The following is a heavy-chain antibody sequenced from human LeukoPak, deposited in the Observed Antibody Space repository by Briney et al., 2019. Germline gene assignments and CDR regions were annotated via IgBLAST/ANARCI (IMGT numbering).Heavy chain of an antibody. D-gene: IGHD1-1*01. V-gene: IGHV3-23*01. Sequence: PGRSLRLSCAASGFTFSSYAMSWVRQAPGKGLEWVSAISGSGGSTYYADSVKGRFTISRDNSKNTLYLQMNSLRAEDTAVYYCAKRQERDFPYYYYMDVWSKGTTVTVSS. CDR1: GFTFSSYA. J-gene: IGHJ6*03. CDR2: ISGSGGST. CDR3: AKRQERDFPYYYYMDV.